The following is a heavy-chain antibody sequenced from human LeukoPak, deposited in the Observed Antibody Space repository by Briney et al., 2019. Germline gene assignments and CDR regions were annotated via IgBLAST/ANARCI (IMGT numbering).Heavy chain of an antibody. V-gene: IGHV4-34*01. CDR2: INHSGST. CDR3: ARSIAAPPHYYYYYMDV. Sequence: SETLSLTCAVYGGSFSGYYWSWIRQPPGKGLEWIGEINHSGSTNYNPSLKSRVTISVDTSKNQFSLKLSSVTAADTAVYYCARSIAAPPHYYYYYMDVWGKGTTVTVSS. CDR1: GGSFSGYY. D-gene: IGHD6-13*01. J-gene: IGHJ6*03.